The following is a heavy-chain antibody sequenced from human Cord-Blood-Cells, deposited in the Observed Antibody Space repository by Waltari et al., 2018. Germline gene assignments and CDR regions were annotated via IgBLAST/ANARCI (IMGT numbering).Heavy chain of an antibody. CDR1: GGSFSGYY. V-gene: IGHV4-34*01. CDR2: INHSGST. D-gene: IGHD3-22*01. J-gene: IGHJ4*02. CDR3: ARHPLYDSSGYYYDY. Sequence: QVQLQQWGAGLLKPSETLSLTCAVYGGSFSGYYWSWLRQPPGKGLEWIGEINHSGSTNYNPSLKSRVTISVDTSKNQFSLKLSSVTAADTAVYYCARHPLYDSSGYYYDYWGQGTLVTVSS.